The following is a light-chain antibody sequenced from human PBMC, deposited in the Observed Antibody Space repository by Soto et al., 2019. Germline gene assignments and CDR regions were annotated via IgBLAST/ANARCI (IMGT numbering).Light chain of an antibody. V-gene: IGKV3-20*01. J-gene: IGKJ1*01. CDR1: QSVSSY. Sequence: EIVLTQSPATLSLSPGERATLSCRASQSVSSYLAWYQQKPGQAPRLLIYGASTRATGVPVRFSGSGSGTDFTLTISRLEPEDFAVYYCQQYDSWTFGQGTKVDIK. CDR3: QQYDSWT. CDR2: GAS.